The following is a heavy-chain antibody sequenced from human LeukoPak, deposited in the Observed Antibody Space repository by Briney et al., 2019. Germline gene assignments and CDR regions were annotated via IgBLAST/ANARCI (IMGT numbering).Heavy chain of an antibody. CDR1: GFTFTTYS. Sequence: GGSLRLSCEASGFTFTTYSMTWVRQAPGKGLEWVSIISSGSSAIFSADALKGRFTISRDDAKNLLYLQMNSLRAEDTAVYYCARADFSSSWYGFDYWGQGTLVTVSS. V-gene: IGHV3-21*01. D-gene: IGHD6-13*01. CDR2: ISSGSSAI. J-gene: IGHJ4*02. CDR3: ARADFSSSWYGFDY.